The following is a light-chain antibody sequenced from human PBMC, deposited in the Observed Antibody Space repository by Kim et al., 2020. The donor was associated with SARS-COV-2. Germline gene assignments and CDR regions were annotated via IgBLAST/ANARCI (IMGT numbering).Light chain of an antibody. Sequence: EIVLTQSPGTLSLSPGERATLSCRASQSVSSCYLCCYQQTPDQAPRLIIYGASSQATGIPDRFSGSGSGADFTLTISILEPEDLTVYYCQHYGSSRTFGGGTKVDIK. CDR3: QHYGSSRT. V-gene: IGKV3-20*01. J-gene: IGKJ4*02. CDR2: GAS. CDR1: QSVSSCY.